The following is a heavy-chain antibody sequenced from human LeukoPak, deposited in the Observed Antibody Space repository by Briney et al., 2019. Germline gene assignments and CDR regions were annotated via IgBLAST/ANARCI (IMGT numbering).Heavy chain of an antibody. CDR2: IIPIFGTA. CDR3: ARGSSGYYAFDY. D-gene: IGHD3-22*01. V-gene: IGHV1-69*13. J-gene: IGHJ4*02. CDR1: GGTFSSYA. Sequence: ASVKVSCKASGGTFSSYAINWVRQAPGQGLEWMGGIIPIFGTANYAQKFQGRVTITADESTSTAYMELSSLRSEDTAVYYCARGSSGYYAFDYWGQGTLVTVSS.